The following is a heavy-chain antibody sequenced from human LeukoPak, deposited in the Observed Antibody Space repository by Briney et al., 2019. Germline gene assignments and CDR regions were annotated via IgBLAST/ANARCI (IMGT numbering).Heavy chain of an antibody. Sequence: GGSLRLSRAASGFTVSSNYMSWVRQAPGKGLEWVSVIYSGGSTYYADSVKGRFTISRDNSKNTLYLQINSLRAEDTAVYYCARDRVGSGKSYYYYYSMDVWGQGTTVTVSS. CDR3: ARDRVGSGKSYYYYYSMDV. J-gene: IGHJ6*02. CDR1: GFTVSSNY. D-gene: IGHD3-10*01. CDR2: IYSGGST. V-gene: IGHV3-53*01.